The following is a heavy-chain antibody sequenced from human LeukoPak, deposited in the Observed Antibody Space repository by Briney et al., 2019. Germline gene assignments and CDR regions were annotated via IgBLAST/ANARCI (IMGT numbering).Heavy chain of an antibody. V-gene: IGHV4-39*01. CDR1: GGSISSSSYY. CDR2: IYYSGST. CDR3: ARQAPIAARQGWFDP. D-gene: IGHD6-6*01. J-gene: IGHJ5*02. Sequence: SETLSLTCTVSGGSISSSSYYWGWIRQPPGKGLEWIGSIYYSGSTYYNPSLKSRVTISVDTSKNQFSLKLSSVTAADTAVYYCARQAPIAARQGWFDPWGQGTLVTVSS.